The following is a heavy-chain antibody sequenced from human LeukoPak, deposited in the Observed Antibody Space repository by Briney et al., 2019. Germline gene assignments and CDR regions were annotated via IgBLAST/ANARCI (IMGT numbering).Heavy chain of an antibody. D-gene: IGHD1-26*01. Sequence: PGASLRLSCAASGFSFSSYALTWVRQGPRKGLEWVSTISGSGGSTYYADSVKGRFTISRDNAKNSLYLQMNSLRAEDSALYYCAKGYSSLGSHSSFDYWGQGTLVTVSS. CDR2: ISGSGGST. CDR1: GFSFSSYA. V-gene: IGHV3-23*01. CDR3: AKGYSSLGSHSSFDY. J-gene: IGHJ4*02.